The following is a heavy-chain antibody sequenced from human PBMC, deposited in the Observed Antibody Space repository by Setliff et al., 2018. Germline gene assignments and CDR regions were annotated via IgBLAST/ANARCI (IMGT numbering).Heavy chain of an antibody. D-gene: IGHD3-22*01. CDR1: GGSISSSY. Sequence: PSETLSLTCTASGGSISSSYWSWIRQPPGKGLEWIGYIYSSGSTNNNPSLESRATISVDTSKNQFSLKLSSVTAADTAVYYCARAAKYDSSGYYGFWFDPWGQGTLGTVSS. CDR2: IYSSGST. V-gene: IGHV4-59*01. CDR3: ARAAKYDSSGYYGFWFDP. J-gene: IGHJ5*02.